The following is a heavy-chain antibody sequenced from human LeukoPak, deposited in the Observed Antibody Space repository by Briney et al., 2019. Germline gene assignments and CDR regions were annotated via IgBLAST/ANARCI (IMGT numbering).Heavy chain of an antibody. CDR2: IKRDGSGK. D-gene: IGHD6-19*01. CDR3: ARLGPASSGWPESFDY. Sequence: GGSLRLPCAASGFTFNSYWMNWVRQAPGKELEWVANIKRDGSGKYYVDSVKGRFTISRDNAKNSLDLQMNSLRVEDTAVYYCARLGPASSGWPESFDYWGQGTLVTVSS. J-gene: IGHJ4*02. V-gene: IGHV3-7*03. CDR1: GFTFNSYW.